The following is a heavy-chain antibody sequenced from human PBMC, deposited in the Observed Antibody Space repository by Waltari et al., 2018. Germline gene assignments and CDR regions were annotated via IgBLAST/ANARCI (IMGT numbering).Heavy chain of an antibody. Sequence: QLQLQESGPGLVKPSEPLSLTCTVSGGSISSSSYYWGWIRQPPGKGLEWIGSIYYSGSTYYNPSLKSRVTISVDTSKNQFSLKLSSVTAADTAVYYCARPRVGGATTLPDDAFDIWGQGTMVTVSS. J-gene: IGHJ3*02. D-gene: IGHD1-26*01. CDR3: ARPRVGGATTLPDDAFDI. CDR2: IYYSGST. V-gene: IGHV4-39*01. CDR1: GGSISSSSYY.